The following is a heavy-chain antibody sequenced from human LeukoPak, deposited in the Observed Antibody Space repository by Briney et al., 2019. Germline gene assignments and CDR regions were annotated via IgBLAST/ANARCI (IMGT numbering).Heavy chain of an antibody. D-gene: IGHD2-2*01. V-gene: IGHV3-30-3*01. CDR2: ISYDGSNK. J-gene: IGHJ4*02. CDR3: ATGSGGPNIVVVPAAIHDY. CDR1: GFTFSTYA. Sequence: GGSLRLSCAASGFTFSTYAMHWVRQAPGKGLEWVAVISYDGSNKYYADSVKGRFTISRDNSKNTLYLQMNSLRAEDTAVYYCATGSGGPNIVVVPAAIHDYWGQGTLVTVSS.